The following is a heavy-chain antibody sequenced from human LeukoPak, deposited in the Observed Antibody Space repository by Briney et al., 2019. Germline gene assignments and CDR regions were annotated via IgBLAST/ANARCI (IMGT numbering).Heavy chain of an antibody. J-gene: IGHJ4*02. CDR3: ARVAHYYGSGSYYLDY. D-gene: IGHD3-10*01. CDR1: GGSFSGYY. Sequence: SETLSLTCAVYGGSFSGYYWSWIRQPPGKGLEWIGEINHSGSTNYNPSLKSRVTISVDTSKNQFSLKLSSVTAADTAVYYCARVAHYYGSGSYYLDYWGQGTLVTVSS. V-gene: IGHV4-34*01. CDR2: INHSGST.